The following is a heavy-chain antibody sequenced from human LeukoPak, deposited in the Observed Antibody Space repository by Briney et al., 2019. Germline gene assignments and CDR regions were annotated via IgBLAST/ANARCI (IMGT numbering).Heavy chain of an antibody. V-gene: IGHV4-34*09. J-gene: IGHJ6*02. CDR3: ATRTTVTTDEYYYYYYGMDV. CDR2: INHSGST. Sequence: PSETLSLTCAVYGGSFSGYYWSWIRQPPGKGLEWIGEINHSGSTNYNPSLKSRVTISVDTSKNQFSLKLSSVTAADTAVYYCATRTTVTTDEYYYYYYGMDVWGQGTTVTVSS. D-gene: IGHD4-17*01. CDR1: GGSFSGYY.